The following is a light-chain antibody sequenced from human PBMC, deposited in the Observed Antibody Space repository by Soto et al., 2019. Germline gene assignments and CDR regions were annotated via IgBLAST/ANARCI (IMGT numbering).Light chain of an antibody. J-gene: IGKJ5*01. Sequence: IPMTQSPSSLSASVGDRVTISCRASQSISTDLHWYQQKPGKAPNLLIYAASSLQSGVPSRFSGSGSGTDFTLTISSLQPEDFATYYCQQSFSTLITFGQGTRLEIK. CDR3: QQSFSTLIT. CDR2: AAS. CDR1: QSISTD. V-gene: IGKV1-39*01.